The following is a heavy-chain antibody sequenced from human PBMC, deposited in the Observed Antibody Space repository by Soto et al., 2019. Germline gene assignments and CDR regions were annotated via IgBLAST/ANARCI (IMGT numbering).Heavy chain of an antibody. D-gene: IGHD2-2*01. J-gene: IGHJ6*02. CDR3: ARDPSLVVVPAAIQSNYYYYGMDV. V-gene: IGHV3-21*01. CDR1: GFTFSSYS. Sequence: GGSLRLSCAASGFTFSSYSMNWVRQAPGKGLEWVSSISSSSSYIYYEDSVKGRFTISRDNATNSRYLQMNSLEAEDTAVCYCARDPSLVVVPAAIQSNYYYYGMDVWGQGTTVTVSS. CDR2: ISSSSSYI.